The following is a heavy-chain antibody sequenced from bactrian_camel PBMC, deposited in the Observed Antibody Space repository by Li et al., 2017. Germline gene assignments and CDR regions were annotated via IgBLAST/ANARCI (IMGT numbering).Heavy chain of an antibody. Sequence: HVQLVESGGASVQAGESLRLSCVVSGHTATTRRCMAWFRQAPGKEREGVATSVSGGVTNYTDSVKGRFTVSQDNANNTLFLQMNSLKPEDTGMYYCAADRYCRGGLVLHVAGYNYWGQGTQVTVS. D-gene: IGHD7*01. CDR3: AADRYCRGGLVLHVAGYNY. V-gene: IGHV3S53*01. CDR1: GHTATTRR. CDR2: SVSGGVT. J-gene: IGHJ4*01.